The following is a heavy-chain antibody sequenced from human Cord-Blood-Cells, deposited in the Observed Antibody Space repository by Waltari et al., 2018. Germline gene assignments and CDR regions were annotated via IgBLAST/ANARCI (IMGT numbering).Heavy chain of an antibody. CDR1: GGSFRGYY. CDR3: ARVGYYDILTGDY. CDR2: INHSGTT. J-gene: IGHJ4*02. V-gene: IGHV4-34*01. D-gene: IGHD3-9*01. Sequence: QVKLQQWGAVLVKPSETLSLTCALSGGSFRGYYWSWIRQPPGKGLEWFGEINHSGTTNYNPSLKSRVTISVDTSKNQFSLKLSSVTAADTAVYYGARVGYYDILTGDYWGQGTLVTVSS.